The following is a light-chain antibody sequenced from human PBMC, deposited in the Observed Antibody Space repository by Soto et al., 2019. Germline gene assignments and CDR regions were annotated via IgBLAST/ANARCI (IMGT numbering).Light chain of an antibody. J-gene: IGKJ4*01. CDR2: GAS. Sequence: EIVLTQSPGTLSLSPGERATLSCRASQSVSSSYLAWYQQKPGQAPRLLIYGASSRATGIPDRFSGSGSGTTFTLTISRLEPEDFVVYYCQQYGSSPPVTFGGGTKVEIK. CDR1: QSVSSSY. CDR3: QQYGSSPPVT. V-gene: IGKV3-20*01.